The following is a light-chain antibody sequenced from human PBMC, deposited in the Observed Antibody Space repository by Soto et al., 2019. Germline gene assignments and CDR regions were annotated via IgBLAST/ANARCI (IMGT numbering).Light chain of an antibody. J-gene: IGKJ1*01. V-gene: IGKV3-15*01. Sequence: EIVMTQSPATLSVSPGERATLSCRAIQSVSSTLAWYQQKPGQAPRLLIYGASTRATGIPARFSGSGSGTEFTLTISSLQSEDFAIYFCQQYNNWPPDRTFGQGTKVEIK. CDR2: GAS. CDR3: QQYNNWPPDRT. CDR1: QSVSST.